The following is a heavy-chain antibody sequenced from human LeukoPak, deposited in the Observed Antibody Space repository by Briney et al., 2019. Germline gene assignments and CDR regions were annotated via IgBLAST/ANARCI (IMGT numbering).Heavy chain of an antibody. V-gene: IGHV4-39*01. CDR3: ARLVPNTGANAFDI. CDR2: IYYSGST. J-gene: IGHJ3*02. D-gene: IGHD6-13*01. CDR1: GGSISSSSYY. Sequence: SETLSLTCTVSGGSISSSSYYWGWIRQPPGKGLEWIGSIYYSGSTCYNPSLKSRVTISVDTSKNQFSLKLSSVTAADTAVYYCARLVPNTGANAFDIWGQGTMVTVSS.